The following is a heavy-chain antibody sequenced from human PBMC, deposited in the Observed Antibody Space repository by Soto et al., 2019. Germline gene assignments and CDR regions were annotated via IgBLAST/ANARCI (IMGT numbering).Heavy chain of an antibody. Sequence: PGESLKISCKDSGYSFSTNWIAWVRQMPGKGLEWVGVIYCGDSDTRYSPSFQGQVTLSVDKSINTVYLQWSSLKASDTAIYYCARHNHGFDYWGQGTLGTVSS. V-gene: IGHV5-51*01. CDR3: ARHNHGFDY. CDR2: IYCGDSDT. J-gene: IGHJ4*02. CDR1: GYSFSTNW.